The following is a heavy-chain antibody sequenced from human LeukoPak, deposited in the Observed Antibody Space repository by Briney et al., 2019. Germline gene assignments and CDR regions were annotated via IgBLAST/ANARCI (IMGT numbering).Heavy chain of an antibody. CDR2: ISHSGST. CDR3: AGNYYGSGSYYSEDRY. Sequence: SGTLSLTCAVSGGSISSSNWWSWVRQPPGKGLEWIGEISHSGSTNYKPSLKSRVTILVDKSKKQFSLKLSSVTAADTAVYYCAGNYYGSGSYYSEDRYWGQGTLVTVSS. V-gene: IGHV4-4*02. J-gene: IGHJ4*02. CDR1: GGSISSSNW. D-gene: IGHD3-10*01.